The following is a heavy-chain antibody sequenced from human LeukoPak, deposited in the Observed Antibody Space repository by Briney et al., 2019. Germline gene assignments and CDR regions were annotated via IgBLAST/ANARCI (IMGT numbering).Heavy chain of an antibody. D-gene: IGHD3-22*01. CDR1: GGSISSYY. J-gene: IGHJ4*02. V-gene: IGHV4-59*01. Sequence: SETLSLTCTVSGGSISSYYWSWIRQPPGKGLEWIGYIYYSGSTNYNPSLKSRVTISVDTSKNQFSLKLSSVTAADTAVYYCACHYYDSSGGGSDYWGQGTLVTVSS. CDR2: IYYSGST. CDR3: ACHYYDSSGGGSDY.